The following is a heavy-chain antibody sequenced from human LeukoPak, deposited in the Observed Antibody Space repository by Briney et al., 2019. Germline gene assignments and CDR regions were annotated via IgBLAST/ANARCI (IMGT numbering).Heavy chain of an antibody. Sequence: ASVKVSCRASGYTFTNYGISWVRQAPGQGLEWMGWISAYNGNTNYAQKLRGRVTMTTDTSTSTAYMELRSLRSDDTAVYYCARGSSEVGASYWGQGTLVTVSS. J-gene: IGHJ4*02. CDR1: GYTFTNYG. CDR2: ISAYNGNT. V-gene: IGHV1-18*01. CDR3: ARGSSEVGASY. D-gene: IGHD1-26*01.